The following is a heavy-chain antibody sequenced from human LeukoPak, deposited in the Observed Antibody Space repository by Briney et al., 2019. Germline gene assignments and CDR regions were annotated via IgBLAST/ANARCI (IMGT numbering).Heavy chain of an antibody. J-gene: IGHJ3*02. CDR2: IKQDGSEK. CDR3: AGGYYDSSGYDAFDI. Sequence: GGSLRLSCAASGFTFSSYWMSWVRQAPGKGLEWVANIKQDGSEKYYVDSVKGRFTISRDNAKNSLYLQMNSLRAEDTAVYYCAGGYYDSSGYDAFDIWGQGTMVTVSS. D-gene: IGHD3-22*01. V-gene: IGHV3-7*01. CDR1: GFTFSSYW.